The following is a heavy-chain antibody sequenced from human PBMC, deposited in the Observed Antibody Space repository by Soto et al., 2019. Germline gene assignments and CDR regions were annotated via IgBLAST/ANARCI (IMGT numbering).Heavy chain of an antibody. V-gene: IGHV3-30*18. D-gene: IGHD1-1*01. Sequence: PVGSLRLSCAASGFTFSSYGMHWVRQAPGKGLEWVAVISYDGSNKYYADSVKGRFTISRDNSKNTLYLQMNSLRAEDTAVYYCAKERTGAFDIWGQGTMVTVSS. CDR2: ISYDGSNK. J-gene: IGHJ3*02. CDR3: AKERTGAFDI. CDR1: GFTFSSYG.